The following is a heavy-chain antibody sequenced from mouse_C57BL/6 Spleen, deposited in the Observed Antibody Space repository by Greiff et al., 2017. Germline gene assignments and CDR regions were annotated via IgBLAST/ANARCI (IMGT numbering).Heavy chain of an antibody. CDR1: GYTFTDYY. J-gene: IGHJ2*01. D-gene: IGHD1-1*01. Sequence: QVQLQQSGAELVRPGASVKLSCKASGYTFTDYYINWVKQRPGQGLEWIARIYPGSGNTYYKEKFKGKATLTAENSSSTAYMQCSSLTSEDSAVYFCARDALRSLDYWGQGTTLTVSS. CDR3: ARDALRSLDY. CDR2: IYPGSGNT. V-gene: IGHV1-76*01.